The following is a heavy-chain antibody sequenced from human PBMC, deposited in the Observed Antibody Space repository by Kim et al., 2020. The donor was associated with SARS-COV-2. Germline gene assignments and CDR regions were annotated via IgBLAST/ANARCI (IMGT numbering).Heavy chain of an antibody. Sequence: SETLSLTCSVSGGSVNINTYSWAWIRQSPGQGLEWIGSVFHSGSTYYNPSLKSRVTISIDTWKNQFSLKLTSMTASDAALYFCARVARVGATVSRTKAIDSWGRGTLVAVSS. J-gene: IGHJ4*02. CDR3: ARVARVGATVSRTKAIDS. D-gene: IGHD1-26*01. V-gene: IGHV4-39*01. CDR1: GGSVNINTYS. CDR2: VFHSGST.